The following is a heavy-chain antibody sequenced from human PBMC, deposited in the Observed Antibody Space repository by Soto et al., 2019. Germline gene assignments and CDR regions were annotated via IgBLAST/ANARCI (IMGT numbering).Heavy chain of an antibody. Sequence: GESLKISCKGSGYSFTSYWIGWVRQMPGKGLEWMGITYPGDSDTRYSPSFQGQVTISADKSISTAYLQWSSLKASDTAMYYCARNEMVGRSLSPYYYYGMDVWGQGTTVTVSS. V-gene: IGHV5-51*01. J-gene: IGHJ6*02. CDR2: TYPGDSDT. D-gene: IGHD2-15*01. CDR1: GYSFTSYW. CDR3: ARNEMVGRSLSPYYYYGMDV.